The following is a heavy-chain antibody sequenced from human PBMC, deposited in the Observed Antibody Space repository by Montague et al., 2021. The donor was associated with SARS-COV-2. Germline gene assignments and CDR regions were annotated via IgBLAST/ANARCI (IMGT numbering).Heavy chain of an antibody. Sequence: SLRLSCAASGFTFSNYEMNWVRQAPGKGLEWISYMSGGVTSLYXXXSXXGRFTTSRDDAKKSLFLQMNSLRVEDTAIYYCARGPSYSSGWYSDYWGQGTLVTVSS. V-gene: IGHV3-48*03. D-gene: IGHD6-19*01. CDR3: ARGPSYSSGWYSDY. CDR2: MSGGVTSL. J-gene: IGHJ4*02. CDR1: GFTFSNYE.